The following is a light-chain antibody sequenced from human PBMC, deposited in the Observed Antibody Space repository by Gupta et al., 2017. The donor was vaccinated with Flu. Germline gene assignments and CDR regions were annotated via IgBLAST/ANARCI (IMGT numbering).Light chain of an antibody. CDR3: QQYYSTPRT. Sequence: DIVMTQSPDSLSVALGERATINCKSSQSVLYSSNNKNYLAWYQQKPGQPPKLLIYWASTRESGVPARLSSGGCGTDFSLPISSLQAEDEAVYYCQQYYSTPRTFGQGTKVEIK. CDR2: WAS. V-gene: IGKV4-1*01. J-gene: IGKJ1*01. CDR1: QSVLYSSNNKNY.